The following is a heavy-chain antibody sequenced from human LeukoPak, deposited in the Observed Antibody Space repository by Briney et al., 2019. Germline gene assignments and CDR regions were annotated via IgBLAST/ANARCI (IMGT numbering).Heavy chain of an antibody. CDR1: GGSISSYY. CDR3: ARGVPAAKAKGWFDP. J-gene: IGHJ5*02. D-gene: IGHD2-2*01. Sequence: SETLSLTCTVSGGSISSYYWSWIRQPAGKGLEWIGRIYTSGSTNYNPSLKSRVTISVDTSKNQFSLKLSSVTAADTAVHYCARGVPAAKAKGWFDPWGQGTLVTVSS. V-gene: IGHV4-4*07. CDR2: IYTSGST.